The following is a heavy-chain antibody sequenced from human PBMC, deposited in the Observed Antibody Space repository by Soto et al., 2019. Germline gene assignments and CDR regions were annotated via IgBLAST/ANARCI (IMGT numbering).Heavy chain of an antibody. D-gene: IGHD3-10*01. CDR2: IDWDDDK. Sequence: QITLKESGPTLVKPTQTLTLTCTFSGFSLSTSGVGVGWIRQPPGKPLQWLALIDWDDDKRYSPALKSRLTSTKHNDKNHVDLKMTDMDPVDTATYYCAHRRRSWCGELLNDAFDIWGQGTMFTVSS. CDR3: AHRRRSWCGELLNDAFDI. J-gene: IGHJ3*02. CDR1: GFSLSTSGVG. V-gene: IGHV2-5*02.